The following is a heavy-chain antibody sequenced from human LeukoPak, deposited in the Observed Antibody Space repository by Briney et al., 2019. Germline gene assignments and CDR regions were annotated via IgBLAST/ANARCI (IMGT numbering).Heavy chain of an antibody. CDR3: ARADLHYGSGTDFDY. D-gene: IGHD3-10*01. J-gene: IGHJ4*02. V-gene: IGHV4-31*03. Sequence: SETLSLTCTVSGGSISSGGFYWSWIRQHPGKGLEWIGYIFYSGSTYYNPSLRSRVTLSVDTPKNQFSLKLSSVTAADTAVYYCARADLHYGSGTDFDYWGQGTLVTVPS. CDR1: GGSISSGGFY. CDR2: IFYSGST.